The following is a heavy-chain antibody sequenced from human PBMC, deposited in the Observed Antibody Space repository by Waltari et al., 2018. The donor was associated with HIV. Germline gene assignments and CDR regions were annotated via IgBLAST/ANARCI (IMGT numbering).Heavy chain of an antibody. CDR3: ATGPDHYCDF. J-gene: IGHJ4*02. CDR1: GYNFSRYW. D-gene: IGHD4-4*01. CDR2: IFPSDSTT. Sequence: EVQLEQSGAEMKKHGESLRISCQGSGYNFSRYWISWVRQIPGKGLEWMGIIFPSDSTTRYSPSFRGQVTISADKSINTTYLQWTTLKASDSAIYYCATGPDHYCDFWGQGTQVTVSS. V-gene: IGHV5-51*01.